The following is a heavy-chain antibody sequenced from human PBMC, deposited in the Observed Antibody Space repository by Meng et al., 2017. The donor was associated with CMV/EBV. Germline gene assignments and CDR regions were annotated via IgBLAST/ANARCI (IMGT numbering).Heavy chain of an antibody. CDR1: GYTFTSYG. V-gene: IGHV1-18*01. Sequence: VKVSCKASGYTFTSYGISWVRQAPGQGLEWMGWISAYNGNTNYAQKLQGRVTMTTDTSTSTAYMELRSLRSDDTAVYYCAREGLARHCSSTSCPRDYYYGMDVWGQGTTVTVSS. CDR2: ISAYNGNT. CDR3: AREGLARHCSSTSCPRDYYYGMDV. D-gene: IGHD2-2*01. J-gene: IGHJ6*02.